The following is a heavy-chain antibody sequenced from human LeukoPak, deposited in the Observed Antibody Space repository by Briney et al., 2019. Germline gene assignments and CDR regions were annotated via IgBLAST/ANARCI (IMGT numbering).Heavy chain of an antibody. D-gene: IGHD3-9*01. J-gene: IGHJ4*02. CDR2: IRYDGINK. V-gene: IGHV3-30*02. Sequence: PGGSLRLSCATSGFTFSSYGMYWVRQAPGKGLEWLAFIRYDGINKYYADSVKGRFTISRDNSKNTLYLQMNSLRAEDTAVYYCAKDSLTGTGPYYFDCWGQGPLVTVSS. CDR1: GFTFSSYG. CDR3: AKDSLTGTGPYYFDC.